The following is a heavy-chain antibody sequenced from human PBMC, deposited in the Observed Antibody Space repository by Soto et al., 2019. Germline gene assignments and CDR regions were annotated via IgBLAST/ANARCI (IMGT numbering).Heavy chain of an antibody. V-gene: IGHV1-69*13. CDR3: AKDDATYCGGDCYRYFYYGMDV. CDR2: IIPMFPTA. D-gene: IGHD2-21*02. Sequence: SVKVSCKASGGTFSNHAISWVRQAPGQGLEWVGGIIPMFPTADYAQRFQGRVTITADDSTTTVYMELSGLRSEDTAMYYCAKDDATYCGGDCYRYFYYGMDVWGQGTTVTVSS. CDR1: GGTFSNHA. J-gene: IGHJ6*02.